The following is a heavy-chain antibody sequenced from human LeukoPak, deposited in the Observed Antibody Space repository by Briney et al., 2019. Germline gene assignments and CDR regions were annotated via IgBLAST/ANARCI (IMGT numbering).Heavy chain of an antibody. V-gene: IGHV4-4*07. CDR3: AKETIVGATSVY. Sequence: SETLSLTCTVSGDSLSNYYWSWIRQPAGKGLEWIGRIYTSGSTNYNPSLNSRVTMSIDTSKYQFSLKLNSVTAADTAVYYCAKETIVGATSVYWGQGVLVTVSS. CDR1: GDSLSNYY. D-gene: IGHD1-26*01. J-gene: IGHJ4*02. CDR2: IYTSGST.